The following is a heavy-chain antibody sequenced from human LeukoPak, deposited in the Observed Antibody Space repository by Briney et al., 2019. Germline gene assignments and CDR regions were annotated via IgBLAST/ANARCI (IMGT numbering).Heavy chain of an antibody. CDR1: GFTFSSYS. Sequence: PGGSLRLSCAASGFTFSSYSMNWVRQAPGKGLEWVSSISSSSSYIYYADPVKGRFTISRDNAKNSLYLQMNSLRAEDTAVYYCARDGEEAATPPVWGQGTLVTVSS. CDR2: ISSSSSYI. V-gene: IGHV3-21*01. D-gene: IGHD6-25*01. J-gene: IGHJ4*02. CDR3: ARDGEEAATPPV.